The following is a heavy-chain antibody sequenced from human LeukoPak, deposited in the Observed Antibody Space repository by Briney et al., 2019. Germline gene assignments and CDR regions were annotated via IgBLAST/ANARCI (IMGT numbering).Heavy chain of an antibody. D-gene: IGHD3-3*01. CDR1: GGSISSSSYY. J-gene: IGHJ1*01. CDR3: ARQTVPYYDFWSGYLS. V-gene: IGHV4-39*01. Sequence: SETLSLTCTVSGGSISSSSYYWGWIRQPPGKGLERIGSIYYSGSTYYNPSLKSRVTISVDTSKNQFSLKLISVTAADTAVYYCARQTVPYYDFWSGYLSWGQGTLVTVSS. CDR2: IYYSGST.